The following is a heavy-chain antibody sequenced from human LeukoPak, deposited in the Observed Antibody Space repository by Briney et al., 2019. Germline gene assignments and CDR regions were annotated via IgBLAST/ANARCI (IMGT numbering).Heavy chain of an antibody. Sequence: GGSLRLSCAASGFIFNSYGMHWVRQAPGKGLEWVAFIRYDGSNKYYADSVKGRFTISRDNSKNTLYLQMNSLRVEDTAVYYCARAAVLWFGELWRPNWFDPWGQGTLVTVSS. D-gene: IGHD3-10*01. V-gene: IGHV3-30*02. CDR1: GFIFNSYG. CDR2: IRYDGSNK. J-gene: IGHJ5*02. CDR3: ARAAVLWFGELWRPNWFDP.